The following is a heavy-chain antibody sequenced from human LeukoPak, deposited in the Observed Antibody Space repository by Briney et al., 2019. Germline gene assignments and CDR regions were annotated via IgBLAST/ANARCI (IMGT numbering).Heavy chain of an antibody. J-gene: IGHJ4*02. Sequence: GGSLRLSCAASGLTFSTYSMNWVRQAPGKGLEWVSAISGSGGSTYYADSVKGRFTISRDNSKNTLYLQMNSLRAEDTAVYYCAKDLDTAMVLIFDYWGQGTLVTVSS. V-gene: IGHV3-23*01. CDR3: AKDLDTAMVLIFDY. CDR1: GLTFSTYS. D-gene: IGHD5-18*01. CDR2: ISGSGGST.